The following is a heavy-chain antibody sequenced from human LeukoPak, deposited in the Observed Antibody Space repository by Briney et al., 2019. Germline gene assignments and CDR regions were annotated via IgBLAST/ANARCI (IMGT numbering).Heavy chain of an antibody. CDR3: ARGHPGKNGGMD. D-gene: IGHD4-23*01. Sequence: SESLSLTCAVYGVSFRGYYWSWIRQPPGKGLEWLGVINHSGSTNTNYSPSLKSRVTISVDTSKNQFSLKLSSVTAADTALYYCARGHPGKNGGMDWGQGTLVTVSS. CDR1: GVSFRGYY. V-gene: IGHV4-34*01. CDR2: INHSGSTNT. J-gene: IGHJ4*02.